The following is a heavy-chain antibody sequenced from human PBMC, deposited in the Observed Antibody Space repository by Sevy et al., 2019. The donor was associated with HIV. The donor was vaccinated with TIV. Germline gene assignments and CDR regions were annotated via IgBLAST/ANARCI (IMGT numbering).Heavy chain of an antibody. CDR2: INPGGGST. Sequence: ASVNVSCKASGYTFTNYYIHWVRQAPAQGLQWMGVINPGGGSTTYAQSFQGRVAVTRDTSTSTVYMELKSLRSEDTAVYFCARESGGGGYSDFWGQGTLVTVSS. V-gene: IGHV1-46*03. J-gene: IGHJ4*02. D-gene: IGHD3-16*01. CDR1: GYTFTNYY. CDR3: ARESGGGGYSDF.